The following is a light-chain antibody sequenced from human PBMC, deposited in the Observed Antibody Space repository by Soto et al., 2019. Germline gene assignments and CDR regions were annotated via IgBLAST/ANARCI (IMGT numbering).Light chain of an antibody. Sequence: DIQMTQSPSSLSASVGDRVTITCRASQSISSYLNWYQQKPGKAPKLLIYAASSLQSGVPSSFSGSGSGTDFTFTISSLQPEDVATYYCQQNYSQPPWTFGQGTKVEIK. V-gene: IGKV1-39*01. CDR3: QQNYSQPPWT. CDR2: AAS. J-gene: IGKJ1*01. CDR1: QSISSY.